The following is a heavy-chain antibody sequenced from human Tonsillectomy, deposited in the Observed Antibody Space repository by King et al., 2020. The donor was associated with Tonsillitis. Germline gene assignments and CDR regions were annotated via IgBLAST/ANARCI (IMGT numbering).Heavy chain of an antibody. CDR3: ACLGYMDV. J-gene: IGHJ6*03. Sequence: VQLVESGGGLVKPGGSLRLSCAASGFTFSSYSMNWVRQAPGKGLEWGSSISRSISYIYYADSVKGGFTISRDNAKNSLYLQMNSLRAEDTAVYYCACLGYMDVWGKGTTVTVSS. V-gene: IGHV3-21*01. CDR1: GFTFSSYS. D-gene: IGHD3-16*01. CDR2: ISRSISYI.